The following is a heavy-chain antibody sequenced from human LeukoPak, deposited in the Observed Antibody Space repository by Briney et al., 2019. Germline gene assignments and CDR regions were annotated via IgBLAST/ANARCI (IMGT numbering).Heavy chain of an antibody. V-gene: IGHV1-46*01. CDR2: INPSGGST. D-gene: IGHD3-10*01. J-gene: IGHJ6*04. CDR3: ARDERDTMVRGVAAPYYYGMDV. CDR1: GYTFTSYY. Sequence: VASVKVSCKASGYTFTSYYMHRVRQAPGQGLEWMGIINPSGGSTSYAQKFQGRVTMTRDTSTSTVYMELSSLRSEDTAVYYCARDERDTMVRGVAAPYYYGMDVWGKGTTVTVSS.